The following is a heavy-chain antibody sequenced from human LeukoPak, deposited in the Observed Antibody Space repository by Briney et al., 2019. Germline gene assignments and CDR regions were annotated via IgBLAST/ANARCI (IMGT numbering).Heavy chain of an antibody. Sequence: PGRSLRLSCAASGFTFSSYAMHWVRQAPGKGLEWVAVISYDGSNKYYADSVKGRFTISRDNSKNTLYLQMNSLRAEDTAVYYCAGRAQGYYDSSGYPDYWGQGTLVTVSS. D-gene: IGHD3-22*01. CDR1: GFTFSSYA. CDR3: AGRAQGYYDSSGYPDY. CDR2: ISYDGSNK. J-gene: IGHJ4*02. V-gene: IGHV3-30*04.